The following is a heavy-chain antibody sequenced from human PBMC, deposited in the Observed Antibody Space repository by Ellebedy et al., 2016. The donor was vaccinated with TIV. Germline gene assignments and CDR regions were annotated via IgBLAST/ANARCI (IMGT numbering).Heavy chain of an antibody. CDR3: ARRPPEITVEMATEYFDY. CDR1: GYSFTSYW. CDR2: IYPGDSDT. Sequence: GGSLRLSXKGSGYSFTSYWIGWVRQMPGKGLEWMGIIYPGDSDTRYSPSFQGQVTISADKSISTAYLQWSSLKASDTAMYYCARRPPEITVEMATEYFDYWGQGTLVTVSS. J-gene: IGHJ4*02. D-gene: IGHD5-24*01. V-gene: IGHV5-51*01.